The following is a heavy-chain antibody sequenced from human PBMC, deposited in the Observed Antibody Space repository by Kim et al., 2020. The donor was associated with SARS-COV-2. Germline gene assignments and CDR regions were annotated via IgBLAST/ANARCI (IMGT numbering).Heavy chain of an antibody. V-gene: IGHV3-23*01. J-gene: IGHJ4*02. Sequence: DSVKGRFTISRDNTKKTLYLQMNGLRAEDTAVYYCAKYPSVTASGSFDYWGQGTLVTVSS. D-gene: IGHD2-21*02. CDR3: AKYPSVTASGSFDY.